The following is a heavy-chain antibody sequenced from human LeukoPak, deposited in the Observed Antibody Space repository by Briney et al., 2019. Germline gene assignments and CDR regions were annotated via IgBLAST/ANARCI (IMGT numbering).Heavy chain of an antibody. J-gene: IGHJ4*02. CDR2: INHSGST. CDR3: AIPAMGPFDY. D-gene: IGHD5-18*01. CDR1: GGSFSGYY. Sequence: PSETLSLTCAVYGGSFSGYYWSWIRQPPGKGLEWIGEINHSGSTNYNPSLKSRVTISVDTSKNQFSLKLSSVTAADTAVYYCAIPAMGPFDYWGQGTLVTVSS. V-gene: IGHV4-34*01.